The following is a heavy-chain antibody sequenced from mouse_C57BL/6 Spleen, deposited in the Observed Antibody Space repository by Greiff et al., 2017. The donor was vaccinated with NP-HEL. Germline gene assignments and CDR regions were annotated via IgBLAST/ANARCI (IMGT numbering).Heavy chain of an antibody. CDR2: INPGSGGT. V-gene: IGHV1-54*01. Sequence: VQLQQSGAELVRPGTSVKVSCKASGYAFTNYLIEWVKQRPGQGLEWIGVINPGSGGTNYNEKFKGKATLTADKSSSTAYMQLSSLTSEDSAVYFCALDSSGYAMDYWGQGTSVTVSS. CDR3: ALDSSGYAMDY. J-gene: IGHJ4*01. CDR1: GYAFTNYL. D-gene: IGHD3-2*02.